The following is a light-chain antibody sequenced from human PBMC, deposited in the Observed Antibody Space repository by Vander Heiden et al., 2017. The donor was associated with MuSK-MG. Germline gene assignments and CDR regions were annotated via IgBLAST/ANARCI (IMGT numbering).Light chain of an antibody. J-gene: IGKJ1*01. Sequence: DIQMTQSPSTLSASVGDRVTITCRASQSVSSWLAWYQQKPGKAPNLLIYKASFLESGVPSRFSGRGSGTEFTLTISSLQPDDFATYYCQQYNGYSRTFGQGTKVEVK. CDR2: KAS. V-gene: IGKV1-5*03. CDR1: QSVSSW. CDR3: QQYNGYSRT.